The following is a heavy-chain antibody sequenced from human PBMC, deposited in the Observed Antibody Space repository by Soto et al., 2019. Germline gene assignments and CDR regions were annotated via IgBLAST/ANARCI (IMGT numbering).Heavy chain of an antibody. Sequence: GESLKISCKGSGYSFTKYWIGWVRQMPGKGLEWMGIIYPEDSDSRYSPSFQGQVTISADKSISTAYLQWSSLKASDTAMYYCARRGPRVYYDNSDYYYYGMDVWGQGTTVTVSS. CDR3: ARRGPRVYYDNSDYYYYGMDV. D-gene: IGHD3-22*01. V-gene: IGHV5-51*01. CDR1: GYSFTKYW. CDR2: IYPEDSDS. J-gene: IGHJ6*02.